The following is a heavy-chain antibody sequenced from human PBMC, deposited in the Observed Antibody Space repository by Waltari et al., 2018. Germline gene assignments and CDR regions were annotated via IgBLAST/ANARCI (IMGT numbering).Heavy chain of an antibody. CDR3: AKDAFGNTYLDF. CDR2: IWFDGSDK. Sequence: QVNLVESGGGVVQPGGSLRLPCATSGFTFSNFGMHWVRQAPGKGLELVALIWFDGSDKFYADSVRGRFTISRDNSARTLYLDMDSLRLDDTAMYYCAKDAFGNTYLDFWGQGTLVTVSS. CDR1: GFTFSNFG. J-gene: IGHJ4*02. V-gene: IGHV3-30*02. D-gene: IGHD2-2*02.